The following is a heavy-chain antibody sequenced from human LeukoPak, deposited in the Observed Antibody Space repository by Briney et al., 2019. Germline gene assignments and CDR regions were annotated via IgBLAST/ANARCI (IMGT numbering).Heavy chain of an antibody. CDR2: ISYDGSNK. CDR1: GFTFSSYA. CDR3: ARAFEGRLVGATDY. J-gene: IGHJ4*02. D-gene: IGHD1-26*01. V-gene: IGHV3-30*04. Sequence: PGGSLRLSCAASGFTFSSYAMHWVRQAPGKGLEWVAVISYDGSNKYYADSVKGRFTISRDNSKNTLYLQMNSLRAEDTAVYYCARAFEGRLVGATDYWGQGTLVTVCS.